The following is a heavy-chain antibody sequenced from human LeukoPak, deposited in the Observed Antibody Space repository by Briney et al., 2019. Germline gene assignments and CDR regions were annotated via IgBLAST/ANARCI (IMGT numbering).Heavy chain of an antibody. J-gene: IGHJ4*02. D-gene: IGHD3-16*01. CDR2: IHDSGST. CDR3: VKHGGYNFDY. CDR1: GDSISNGDYY. Sequence: SETLSLTCTVSGDSISNGDYYWSWIRQPPGKGLEWIGYIHDSGSTYYNPSLKTRLAMSVDTSKNQFSLNLSSVTAADTAVYYCVKHGGYNFDYWGQGTLVAVSP. V-gene: IGHV4-30-4*01.